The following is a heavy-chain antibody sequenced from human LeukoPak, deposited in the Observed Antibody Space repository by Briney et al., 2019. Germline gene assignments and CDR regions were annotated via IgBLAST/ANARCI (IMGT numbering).Heavy chain of an antibody. CDR1: GGSISSYY. Sequence: PSETLSLTCTVSGGSISSYYWNWIRQSPGKGLEWIGYIYYSGSTNYNPSLKSRVTISVDTSKNQFSLKLSSVAAADTAVYYCASARGYCSSTSCYLWFDPWGQGTLVTVSS. CDR3: ASARGYCSSTSCYLWFDP. V-gene: IGHV4-59*01. D-gene: IGHD2-2*01. J-gene: IGHJ5*02. CDR2: IYYSGST.